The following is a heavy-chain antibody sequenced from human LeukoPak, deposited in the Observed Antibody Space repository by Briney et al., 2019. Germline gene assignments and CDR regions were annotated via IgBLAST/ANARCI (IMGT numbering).Heavy chain of an antibody. CDR3: ARAGYFDFWSGYAKDYYYYMDV. D-gene: IGHD3-3*01. CDR2: IKQEGSEK. CDR1: GFTFRSHW. Sequence: GGSLRLSCAASGFTFRSHWMSWVRQPPGDELEWVASIKQEGSEKYYVDSVRGRFTISRDNAKNTLYLQMNSLRVEDTAVYYCARAGYFDFWSGYAKDYYYYMDVWGKGTTVTVSS. V-gene: IGHV3-7*01. J-gene: IGHJ6*03.